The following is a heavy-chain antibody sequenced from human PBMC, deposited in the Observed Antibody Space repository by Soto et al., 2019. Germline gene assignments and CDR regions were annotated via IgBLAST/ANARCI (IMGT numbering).Heavy chain of an antibody. V-gene: IGHV1-18*01. CDR2: ISAYNGNT. Sequence: ASVKVSCKASGYTLTSYGISWVRQAPGQGLEWMGWISAYNGNTNYAQKLQGRVTMTTDTSTSTAYMELRSLRSDDTAVYYCATSMDLRDDAFDIWGQGTMVTVSS. CDR3: ATSMDLRDDAFDI. CDR1: GYTLTSYG. D-gene: IGHD2-2*03. J-gene: IGHJ3*02.